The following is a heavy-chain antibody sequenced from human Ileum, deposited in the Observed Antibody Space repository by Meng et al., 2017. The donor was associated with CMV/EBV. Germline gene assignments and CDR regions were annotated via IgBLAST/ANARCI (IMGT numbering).Heavy chain of an antibody. CDR2: IYYSGSP. CDR1: ISGGTSP. D-gene: IGHD2-2*01. V-gene: IGHV4-39*01. Sequence: ISGGTSPWAWIRQPPGKGLEWIGSIYYSGSPYYNPALRGRVTMSVDTSRSHFSLNVSSVTAADTAVYYCARHGSSTSSLVWSFFFDYWGQGTLVTVSS. J-gene: IGHJ4*02. CDR3: ARHGSSTSSLVWSFFFDY.